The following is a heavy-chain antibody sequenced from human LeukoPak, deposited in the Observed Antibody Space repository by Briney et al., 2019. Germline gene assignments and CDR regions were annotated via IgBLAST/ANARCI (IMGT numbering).Heavy chain of an antibody. CDR2: ISGSGDYT. J-gene: IGHJ6*03. V-gene: IGHV3-23*01. D-gene: IGHD3-10*01. CDR3: AKGSMVRGVIIHYYYYYYMDV. Sequence: PGGTLRLSCAASGFTFSSHGMSWVRQAPGKGLEWVSTISGSGDYTYYADSVKGRFTISRDNAKNSLYLQMNSLRAEDTAVYYCAKGSMVRGVIIHYYYYYYMDVWGKGTTVTVSS. CDR1: GFTFSSHG.